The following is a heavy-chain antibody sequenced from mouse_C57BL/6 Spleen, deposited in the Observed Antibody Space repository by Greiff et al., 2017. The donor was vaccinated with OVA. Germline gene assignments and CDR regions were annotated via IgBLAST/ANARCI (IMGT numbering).Heavy chain of an antibody. CDR3: ARSNGSSRPGV. CDR2: IYPRSGNT. J-gene: IGHJ1*03. Sequence: VQLQQSGAELARPGASVKLSCKASGYTFTSYGLSWVKQRTGQGLEWIGEIYPRSGNTYYNEKVKGKATLTADKSSSTAYKALLSLTSDGSAVYFCARSNGSSRPGVWGTGTPVTVSS. CDR1: GYTFTSYG. D-gene: IGHD1-1*01. V-gene: IGHV1-81*01.